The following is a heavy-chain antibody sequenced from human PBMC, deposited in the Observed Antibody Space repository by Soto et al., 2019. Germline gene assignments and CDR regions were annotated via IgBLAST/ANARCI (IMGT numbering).Heavy chain of an antibody. D-gene: IGHD5-12*01. J-gene: IGHJ4*02. CDR1: GFTFSDDN. V-gene: IGHV3-11*01. Sequence: QVQLVESGGGLVKPGGSLRLSCAASGFTFSDDNMSWIRQAPGKGLEWISYITGSGTTIHYADSVKGRFTISRDNAKKSLYLQMNSLRAEDTAVYYCASWACSGYDCYYDYWGQGTLVTVSS. CDR2: ITGSGTTI. CDR3: ASWACSGYDCYYDY.